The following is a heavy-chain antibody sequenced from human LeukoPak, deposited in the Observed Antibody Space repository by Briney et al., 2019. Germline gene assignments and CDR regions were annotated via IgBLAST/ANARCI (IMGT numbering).Heavy chain of an antibody. CDR3: ASRLSGYDDAFDI. D-gene: IGHD3-22*01. Sequence: ASVKVSCKASGYTFTSYDINWVRQAPGQGLEWMGWMNPNSGNTGYAQKFQGRVTMTRNTSISTAYMELSSLRSEDTAVYYCASRLSGYDDAFDIWGRGTMVTVSS. CDR1: GYTFTSYD. J-gene: IGHJ3*02. CDR2: MNPNSGNT. V-gene: IGHV1-8*01.